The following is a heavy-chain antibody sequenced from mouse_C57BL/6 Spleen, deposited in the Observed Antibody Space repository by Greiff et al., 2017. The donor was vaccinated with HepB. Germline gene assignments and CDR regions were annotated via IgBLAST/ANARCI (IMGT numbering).Heavy chain of an antibody. Sequence: EVMLVESGAELVRPGASVKLSCTASGFNIKDDYMHWVKQRPEQGLEWIGWIDPENGDTEYASKFQGKATITADTSSNTAYLQLSSLTSEDTAVYYCTTSDDYDGPWFAYWGQGTLVTVSA. CDR3: TTSDDYDGPWFAY. D-gene: IGHD2-4*01. CDR2: IDPENGDT. J-gene: IGHJ3*01. V-gene: IGHV14-4*01. CDR1: GFNIKDDY.